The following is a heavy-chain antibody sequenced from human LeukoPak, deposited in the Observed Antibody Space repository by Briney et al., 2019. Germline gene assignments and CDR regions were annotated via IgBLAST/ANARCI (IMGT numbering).Heavy chain of an antibody. CDR2: IIPIFGTA. Sequence: ASVKVSCKVSGGTFSSYAISWVRQAPGQGLEWMGGIIPIFGTANYAQKFQGRVTITADESTSTAYMELSSLRSEDTAVYYCARGVPYYDFWSARGQHAFDIWGQGTMVTVSS. D-gene: IGHD3-3*01. CDR1: GGTFSSYA. V-gene: IGHV1-69*13. CDR3: ARGVPYYDFWSARGQHAFDI. J-gene: IGHJ3*02.